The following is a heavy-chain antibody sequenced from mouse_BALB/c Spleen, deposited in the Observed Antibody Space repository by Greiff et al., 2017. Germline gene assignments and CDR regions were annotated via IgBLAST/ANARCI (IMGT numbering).Heavy chain of an antibody. CDR1: GFTFSDYY. J-gene: IGHJ4*01. CDR3: ARGGAYYRYDGAMDY. V-gene: IGHV5-4*02. D-gene: IGHD2-14*01. Sequence: EVQLVESGGGLVKPGGSLKLSCAASGFTFSDYYMYWVRQTPEKRLEWVATISDGGSYTYYPDSVKGRFTISRDNAKNNLYLQMSSLKSEDTAMYYCARGGAYYRYDGAMDYWGQGTSVTVSA. CDR2: ISDGGSYT.